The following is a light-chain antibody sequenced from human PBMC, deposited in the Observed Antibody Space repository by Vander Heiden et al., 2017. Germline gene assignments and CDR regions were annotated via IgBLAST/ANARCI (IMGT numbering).Light chain of an antibody. CDR3: AAWDGSMNGRV. V-gene: IGLV1-44*01. CDR1: SPNIGSNT. Sequence: QSVLTHPPSALGPPGQRATFLCSGSSPNIGSNTVSWYQQLPATAPKLLIYSNNRRPSVVPDRFSGSKSGTSSSLAISGLQADDEADYYCAAWDGSMNGRVFGGGTKLTVL. CDR2: SNN. J-gene: IGLJ3*02.